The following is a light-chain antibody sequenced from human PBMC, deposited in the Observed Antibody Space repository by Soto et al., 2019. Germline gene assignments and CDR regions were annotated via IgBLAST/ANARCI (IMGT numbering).Light chain of an antibody. J-gene: IGKJ4*01. CDR1: QGIGNN. V-gene: IGKV1-27*01. Sequence: DIQMTQSPSSLSASVGDRVTITCRASQGIGNNLAWYQQKPGKVPKVLIYTASTLHSGVPSRFSGSGSGTDFTLTINSLQPEDVATYFCQQYSPTPALIFGGGTKVEIK. CDR2: TAS. CDR3: QQYSPTPALI.